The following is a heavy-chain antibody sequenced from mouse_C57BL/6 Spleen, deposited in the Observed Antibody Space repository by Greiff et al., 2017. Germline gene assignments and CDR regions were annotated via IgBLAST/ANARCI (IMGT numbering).Heavy chain of an antibody. CDR3: ARSLLDGYYVDYAMDY. J-gene: IGHJ4*01. V-gene: IGHV1-7*01. CDR1: GSTFTSSW. D-gene: IGHD2-3*01. Sequence: QVQLQQSGAELAKPGASVKLSCKASGSTFTSSWMHWVKPRPGPGLAWIGYINPSSGYTKYNQKFKDKATLTADKSASTAYMQLSSLTYEDSAVYYCARSLLDGYYVDYAMDYWGQGTSVTVSS. CDR2: INPSSGYT.